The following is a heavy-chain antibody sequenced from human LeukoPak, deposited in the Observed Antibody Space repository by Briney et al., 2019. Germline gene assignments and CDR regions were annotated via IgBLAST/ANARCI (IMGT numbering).Heavy chain of an antibody. V-gene: IGHV4-34*01. CDR2: INHSGST. D-gene: IGHD3-10*01. CDR1: GGSFSNYY. Sequence: PSETLSLTCAVYGGSFSNYYWSWIRQSPGKGLEWIGEINHSGSTYYNPSLKSRVTMSVDTSKNQFSLKLGSVTAADTAVYYCARHRYYYRSGSYYGAPYYMDVWAKGPRSPSP. J-gene: IGHJ6*03. CDR3: ARHRYYYRSGSYYGAPYYMDV.